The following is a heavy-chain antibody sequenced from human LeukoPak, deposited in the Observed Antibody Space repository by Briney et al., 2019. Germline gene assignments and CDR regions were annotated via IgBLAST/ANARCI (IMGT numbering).Heavy chain of an antibody. Sequence: GGSLRLSCAASGFTFSSHWMHWVRQVPGKGLVWVSRVNGDGSSRSYADSVEGRFTTSRDNAKNTLYLQMNGLRAEDTAVYYCARPPQEGDYDFWSGFNYSFDDWGQGTLVSVSS. J-gene: IGHJ4*02. D-gene: IGHD3-3*01. CDR3: ARPPQEGDYDFWSGFNYSFDD. V-gene: IGHV3-74*01. CDR2: VNGDGSSR. CDR1: GFTFSSHW.